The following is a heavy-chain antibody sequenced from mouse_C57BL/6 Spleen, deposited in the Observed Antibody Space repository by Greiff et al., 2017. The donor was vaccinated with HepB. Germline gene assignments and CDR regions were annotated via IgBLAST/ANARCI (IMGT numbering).Heavy chain of an antibody. Sequence: VKLQESGPELVKPGASVKISCKASGYAFSSSWMNWVKQRPGKGLEWIGRIYPGDGDTNYNGKFKGKATLTADKSSSTAYMQLSSLTSEDSAVYFCARRGSPYCYFDVWGTGTTVTVSS. CDR3: ARRGSPYCYFDV. CDR2: IYPGDGDT. J-gene: IGHJ1*03. CDR1: GYAFSSSW. D-gene: IGHD1-1*01. V-gene: IGHV1-82*01.